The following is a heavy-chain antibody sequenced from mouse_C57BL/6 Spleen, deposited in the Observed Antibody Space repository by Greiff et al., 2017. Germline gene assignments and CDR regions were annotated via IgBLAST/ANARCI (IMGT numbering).Heavy chain of an antibody. CDR2: IYPGSGST. Sequence: QVQLQQPGAELVKPGASVKMSCKASGYTFTSYWITWVKQRPGQGLEWIGDIYPGSGSTNYNEKFKSKATLTVDTSSSTAYIQLSSLTSEDSAVYYCARPGVVARGDYWGQGTTLTVSS. CDR1: GYTFTSYW. CDR3: ARPGVVARGDY. V-gene: IGHV1-55*01. J-gene: IGHJ2*01. D-gene: IGHD1-1*01.